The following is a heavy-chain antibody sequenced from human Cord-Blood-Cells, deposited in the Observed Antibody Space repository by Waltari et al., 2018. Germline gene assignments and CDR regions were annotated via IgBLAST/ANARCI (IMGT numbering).Heavy chain of an antibody. Sequence: QVQLVESGGGVVQPGGPLGLSCAAPGLTFSSYGMHWVRQAPGKGLEWVAFIRYDGSNKYYADSVKGRFTISRDNSKNTLYLQMNSLRAEDTAVYYCAKGSFSFFDYWGQGTLVTVSS. CDR1: GLTFSSYG. CDR3: AKGSFSFFDY. CDR2: IRYDGSNK. J-gene: IGHJ4*02. V-gene: IGHV3-30*02.